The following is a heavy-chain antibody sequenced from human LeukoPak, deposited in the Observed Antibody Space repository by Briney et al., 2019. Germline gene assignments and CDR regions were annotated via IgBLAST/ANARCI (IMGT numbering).Heavy chain of an antibody. V-gene: IGHV1-24*01. CDR3: ATIANDFWSGYLGGMDV. J-gene: IGHJ6*02. CDR2: FDPEDGET. D-gene: IGHD3-3*01. Sequence: ASVKVSCKASGYTFTSYYMHWVRQAPGQGLEWMGGFDPEDGETIYAQKFQGRVTMTEDTSTDTAYMELSSLRSEDTAVYYCATIANDFWSGYLGGMDVWGQGTTVTVSS. CDR1: GYTFTSYY.